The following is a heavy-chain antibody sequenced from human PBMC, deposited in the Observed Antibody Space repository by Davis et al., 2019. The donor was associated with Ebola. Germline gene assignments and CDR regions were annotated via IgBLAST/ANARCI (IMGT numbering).Heavy chain of an antibody. V-gene: IGHV4-59*12. CDR1: GDSISSYY. CDR2: IYYSGST. Sequence: PSETLSLTCTVSGDSISSYYWSWIRQPPGKGLEWIGYIYYSGSTNYNPSLKSRVTISVDTSKNQFSLKLSSVTAADTAVYYCAREATPGYCSSTSCPEGWFDLWGQGTLVTVSS. J-gene: IGHJ5*02. D-gene: IGHD2-2*01. CDR3: AREATPGYCSSTSCPEGWFDL.